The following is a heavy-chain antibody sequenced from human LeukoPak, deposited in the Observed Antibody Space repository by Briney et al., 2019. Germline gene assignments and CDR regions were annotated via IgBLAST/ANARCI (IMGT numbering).Heavy chain of an antibody. Sequence: PGGSLRLSCAAPRFTFSTYWMNWVRQAPGKGLEWVANIKQDESEKYYVDSVKGRFTISRDNAKNSLYLQMNNLRAEDTAVYYCARGGYCTSANCYTYSYYMDVWGKGTTVTVSS. CDR3: ARGGYCTSANCYTYSYYMDV. CDR2: IKQDESEK. D-gene: IGHD2-2*02. CDR1: RFTFSTYW. J-gene: IGHJ6*03. V-gene: IGHV3-7*01.